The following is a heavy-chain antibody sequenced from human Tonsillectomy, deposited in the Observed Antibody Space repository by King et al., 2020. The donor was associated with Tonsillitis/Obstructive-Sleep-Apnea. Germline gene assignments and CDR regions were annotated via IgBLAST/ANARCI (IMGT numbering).Heavy chain of an antibody. CDR2: ISSSGFTT. J-gene: IGHJ6*02. CDR1: RFTFTSYE. V-gene: IGHV3-48*03. Sequence: VQLVESGGDLVQPGGSLRLSCAASRFTFTSYEMNWVRQAPGKGLEWLSYISSSGFTTYYADSVKGRFTTSRDNAKKSLYLQMNSLRVEDTAVYYCATPSQRGGMAGWGQGTTVTVSS. CDR3: ATPSQRGGMAG.